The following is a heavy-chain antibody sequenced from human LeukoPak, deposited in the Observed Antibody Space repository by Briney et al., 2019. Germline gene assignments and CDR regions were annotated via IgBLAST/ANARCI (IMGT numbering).Heavy chain of an antibody. CDR1: GYTFTGYD. J-gene: IGHJ4*02. D-gene: IGHD1-26*01. Sequence: ASVKVSCTAAGYTFTGYDMHWERQAPGQGLGWMGWINPNSGATNYSKKFQGRVTMTRGTAIRTAYMELSRLRSDDTAVYYCASSPEGSGSYYSFDYWGQGTLVTVSS. CDR3: ASSPEGSGSYYSFDY. V-gene: IGHV1-2*02. CDR2: INPNSGAT.